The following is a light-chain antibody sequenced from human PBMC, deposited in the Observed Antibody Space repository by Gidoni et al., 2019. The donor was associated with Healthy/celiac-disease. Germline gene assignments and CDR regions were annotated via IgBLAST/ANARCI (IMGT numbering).Light chain of an antibody. Sequence: QSVLTQPPSVSGAPGQRVTISCTGSSSNIGAGYDVHWYQQLPGTAPKLPIYGNSNRPSGVPDRFSGSKSGTSASLAITGLQAEDEADYYCQSYDSSLSGSRGDVFGTGTKVTVL. CDR2: GNS. V-gene: IGLV1-40*01. CDR1: SSNIGAGYD. CDR3: QSYDSSLSGSRGDV. J-gene: IGLJ1*01.